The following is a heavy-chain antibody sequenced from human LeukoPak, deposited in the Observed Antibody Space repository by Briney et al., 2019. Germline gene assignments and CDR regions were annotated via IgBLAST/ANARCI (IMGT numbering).Heavy chain of an antibody. CDR2: ISSTGSNT. D-gene: IGHD3-16*02. Sequence: GGSLRLSCAASGFTFSDYYMSWIRQAPGKGLEWVSYISSTGSNTYYADSVKGRFTISRDNAKSSLHLQMNSLRGEDTAVYYCARGLVLNYDYVWGSFRYNWFDPWGQGTQVTVST. J-gene: IGHJ5*02. CDR3: ARGLVLNYDYVWGSFRYNWFDP. CDR1: GFTFSDYY. V-gene: IGHV3-11*01.